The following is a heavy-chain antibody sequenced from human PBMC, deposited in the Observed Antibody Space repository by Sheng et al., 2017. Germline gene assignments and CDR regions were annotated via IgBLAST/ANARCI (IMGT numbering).Heavy chain of an antibody. V-gene: IGHV3-23*04. CDR3: AAKLPISGFDF. J-gene: IGHJ4*02. D-gene: IGHD1-26*01. CDR1: GFTFSGFD. Sequence: EVQLVESGGGSVQPGGTLRLSCAASGFTFSGFDMGWVRQAPGKGLEWVTGISSSGGSTFYADSVKGRFTISRDNSRSTLYQQMNSLKAEDTAVYYCAAKLPISGFDFWGQGNPSHRLL. CDR2: ISSSGGST.